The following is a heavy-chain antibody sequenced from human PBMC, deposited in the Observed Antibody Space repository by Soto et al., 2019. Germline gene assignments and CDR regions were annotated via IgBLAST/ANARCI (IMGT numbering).Heavy chain of an antibody. V-gene: IGHV4-4*02. CDR1: SGSISSSNW. CDR3: ARAPRAARPLAWFDY. Sequence: SETLSLTCAVSSGSISSSNWWSWVRQPPGKGLEWNGEIYHSGSTNYNPSLKSRVTISVDKSKNQFSLKLSSVTAADTAVYYCARAPRAARPLAWFDYWGQGTLVTVSS. J-gene: IGHJ5*01. D-gene: IGHD6-6*01. CDR2: IYHSGST.